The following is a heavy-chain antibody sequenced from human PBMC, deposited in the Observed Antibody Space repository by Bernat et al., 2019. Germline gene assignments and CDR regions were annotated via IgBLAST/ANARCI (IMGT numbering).Heavy chain of an antibody. D-gene: IGHD2-8*01. V-gene: IGHV1-69*04. CDR1: GGTFSSYA. CDR2: IIPILGIA. CDR3: APIGCCTSGVYPFDY. J-gene: IGHJ4*02. Sequence: QVQLVQSGAEVKKPGSSVKVSCKASGGTFSSYAISWVRQAPGQGLEWMGRIIPILGIANYAQKFQGRVTITADKSTSTAYMELSSLRSEDTAVYYCAPIGCCTSGVYPFDYWGQGTLVTVSS.